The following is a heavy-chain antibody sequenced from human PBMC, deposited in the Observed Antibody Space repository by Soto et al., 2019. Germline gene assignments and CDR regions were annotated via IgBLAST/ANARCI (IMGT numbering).Heavy chain of an antibody. CDR3: ARVVGAYYDDSIGKGGCDY. J-gene: IGHJ4*02. CDR1: GYTFTSYG. Sequence: QVQLVQSGAEVKKPGASVKVSCKASGYTFTSYGISWVRQAPGQGLEWMGWISAYNGNTNYAQKLQGRVTMTTDTSTSTAYMELRSLRSDDRAVYYCARVVGAYYDDSIGKGGCDYWGQGTLVTVSS. D-gene: IGHD3-22*01. CDR2: ISAYNGNT. V-gene: IGHV1-18*01.